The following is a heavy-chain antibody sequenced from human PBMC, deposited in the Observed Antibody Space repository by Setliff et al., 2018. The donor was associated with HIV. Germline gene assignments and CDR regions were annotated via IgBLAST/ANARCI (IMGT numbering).Heavy chain of an antibody. CDR2: INVNSGGT. CDR3: ARGQGYGDYVDY. V-gene: IGHV1-2*02. Sequence: ASVKVSCKASGYLFTGYYMHWVRQAPGQGLEWMGWINVNSGGTKYAQKFQGRVTMTRDTSISTAYMEVSSLRSDDTAVYYCARGQGYGDYVDYWGQGTLVTVSS. J-gene: IGHJ4*02. CDR1: GYLFTGYY. D-gene: IGHD4-17*01.